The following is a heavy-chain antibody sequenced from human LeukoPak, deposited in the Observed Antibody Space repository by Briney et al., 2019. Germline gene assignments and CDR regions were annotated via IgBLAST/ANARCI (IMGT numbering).Heavy chain of an antibody. CDR1: GGSISSSSYY. J-gene: IGHJ6*03. V-gene: IGHV4-39*07. CDR3: ARRLRFLSSYMDV. CDR2: IYYSGST. D-gene: IGHD3-3*01. Sequence: TSETLSLTCTVSGGSISSSSYYWGWIRQPPGKGLEWIGSIYYSGSTYYNPSLKSRVTISVDTSKNQFSLKLSSVTAADTAVYYCARRLRFLSSYMDVWGKGTTVTVSS.